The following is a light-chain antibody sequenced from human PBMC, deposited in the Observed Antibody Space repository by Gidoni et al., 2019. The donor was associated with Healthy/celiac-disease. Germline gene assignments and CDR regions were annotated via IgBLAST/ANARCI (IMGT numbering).Light chain of an antibody. Sequence: EIVMTQSPATLSVSPGERATLSCRASQSVSINLAWYQQKPGQAPRLLIYGASPRATGIPARFSGSGSGTEFTLTISSLQSEDFAVYYCQQYNNWLQWTFGQGTKVEI. V-gene: IGKV3-15*01. CDR3: QQYNNWLQWT. CDR2: GAS. J-gene: IGKJ1*01. CDR1: QSVSIN.